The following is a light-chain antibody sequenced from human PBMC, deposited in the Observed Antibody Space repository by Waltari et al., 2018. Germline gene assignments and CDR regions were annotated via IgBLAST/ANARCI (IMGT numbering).Light chain of an antibody. CDR3: QHYVSLPAT. CDR2: GAS. V-gene: IGKV3-20*01. CDR1: PGVPRS. J-gene: IGKJ1*01. Sequence: EIVLTQSPGTLSLSPGERATRSCRASPGVPRSLAWYQQKPGQAPRLLIYGASSRATGIPDRFSGGGSGTDFSLTISRLEPEDFAMYYCQHYVSLPATFGQGTKVEIK.